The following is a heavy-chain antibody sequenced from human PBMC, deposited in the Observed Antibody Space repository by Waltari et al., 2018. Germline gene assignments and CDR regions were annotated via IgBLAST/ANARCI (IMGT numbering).Heavy chain of an antibody. CDR3: ARDQRFLESLYPYYYALDA. V-gene: IGHV4-38-2*02. CDR2: IYHSGTT. J-gene: IGHJ6*02. Sequence: QVQLQESGPGLVKPSETLSLTCAVSNFYISDGYYWGWIRQSPGKGLEWIGSIYHSGTTPYNPSLESRVTISVARSRNQFSLKVTSVSAADTAVYYCARDQRFLESLYPYYYALDAWGRGITVTVSS. CDR1: NFYISDGYY. D-gene: IGHD3-3*01.